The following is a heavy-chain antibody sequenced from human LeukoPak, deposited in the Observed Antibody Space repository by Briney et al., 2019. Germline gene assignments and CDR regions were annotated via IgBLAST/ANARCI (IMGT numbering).Heavy chain of an antibody. V-gene: IGHV1-24*01. CDR3: ATWSGYSWFDP. J-gene: IGHJ5*02. CDR1: GYTLTELS. CDR2: FDPEDGET. Sequence: GASVKVSCKVSGYTLTELSMHWVRQAPGKGLEWMGGFDPEDGETIYAQKFQGRVTMPEDTSTDTAYMELSSLRSEDTAVYYCATWSGYSWFDPWGQGTLVTVSS. D-gene: IGHD3-3*01.